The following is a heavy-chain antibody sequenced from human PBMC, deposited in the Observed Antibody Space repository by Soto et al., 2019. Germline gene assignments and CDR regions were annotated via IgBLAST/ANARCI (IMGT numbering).Heavy chain of an antibody. J-gene: IGHJ3*02. CDR2: INPNSGGT. CDR3: ARGFYYDSSVPYAFDI. CDR1: GYTFTGYY. V-gene: IGHV1-2*04. Sequence: ASVKVSCKASGYTFTGYYMHWVRQAPGQGLEWMGWINPNSGGTNYAQKFQGWVTMTRDTSKNQFSLKLSSVTAADTAVYYCARGFYYDSSVPYAFDIWGQGTMVTVSS. D-gene: IGHD3-22*01.